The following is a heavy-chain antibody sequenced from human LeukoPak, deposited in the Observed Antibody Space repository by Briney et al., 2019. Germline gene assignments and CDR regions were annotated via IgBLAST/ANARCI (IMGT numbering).Heavy chain of an antibody. V-gene: IGHV3-23*01. CDR3: AKYDVLWFGELAGFDY. Sequence: GGSLRLSCAASGFTFSSYDMSWVHQAPGKGLEWVSAISGSGGSTYYADSVKGRFTISRDNSKNTLYLQMNSLRAEDTAVYYCAKYDVLWFGELAGFDYWGQGTLVTVSS. J-gene: IGHJ4*02. CDR1: GFTFSSYD. D-gene: IGHD3-10*01. CDR2: ISGSGGST.